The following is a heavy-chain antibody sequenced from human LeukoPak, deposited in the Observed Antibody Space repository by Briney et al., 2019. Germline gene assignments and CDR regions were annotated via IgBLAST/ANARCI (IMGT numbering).Heavy chain of an antibody. J-gene: IGHJ6*02. CDR3: ASYYCSSTSCYLPIHYYYYGMDV. V-gene: IGHV1-69*13. CDR2: IIPIFGTA. D-gene: IGHD2-2*01. Sequence: SVKVSCKASGGTFSSYAISWVRQAPGQGLEWMGGIIPIFGTANYAQKFQGRVTITADESTSTAYMELSSLRSEDTAVCYCASYYCSSTSCYLPIHYYYYGMDVWGQGTTVTVSS. CDR1: GGTFSSYA.